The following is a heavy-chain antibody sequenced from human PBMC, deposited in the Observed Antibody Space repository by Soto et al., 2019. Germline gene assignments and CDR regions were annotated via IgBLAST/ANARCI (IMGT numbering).Heavy chain of an antibody. CDR2: IIPIFGTA. CDR1: GGTFSSYA. Sequence: AASVKVSCKASGGTFSSYAISWVRQAPGQGLEWMGGIIPIFGTANYAQKFQGRVTITADESTSTAYMELSSLRSEDTAVYYCARGLYLYYDSSGYYSPPYYWGQGTLVTVSS. CDR3: ARGLYLYYDSSGYYSPPYY. V-gene: IGHV1-69*13. J-gene: IGHJ4*02. D-gene: IGHD3-22*01.